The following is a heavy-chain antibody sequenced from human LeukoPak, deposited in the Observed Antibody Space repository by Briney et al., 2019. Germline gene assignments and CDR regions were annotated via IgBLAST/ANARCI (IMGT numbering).Heavy chain of an antibody. CDR2: INHSGST. D-gene: IGHD6-19*01. CDR3: ARRSGWYPYYYMDV. Sequence: PSETLSLTCAVYGGSFSGYYWSWIRQPPGKGLEWIGEINHSGSTNYNPSLKSRVTISVDTSKNQFSLKLSSVTAADTAVYYCARRSGWYPYYYMDVWGKGTTVTVSS. V-gene: IGHV4-34*01. J-gene: IGHJ6*03. CDR1: GGSFSGYY.